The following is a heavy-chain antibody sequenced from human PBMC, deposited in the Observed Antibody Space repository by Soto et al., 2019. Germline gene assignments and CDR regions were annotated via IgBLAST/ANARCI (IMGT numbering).Heavy chain of an antibody. CDR2: IYYSGST. Sequence: QVQLQESGPGLVRPSETLSLTCTVSGGSISSYYWSWIRQPPGKGLEWIGYIYYSGSTNYNPSLKSRVTISVDTSKIQSSLKLSSVTAADTAVYYCARRYGDAVDFWGQGSLVTVSS. CDR1: GGSISSYY. V-gene: IGHV4-59*01. CDR3: ARRYGDAVDF. D-gene: IGHD4-17*01. J-gene: IGHJ4*02.